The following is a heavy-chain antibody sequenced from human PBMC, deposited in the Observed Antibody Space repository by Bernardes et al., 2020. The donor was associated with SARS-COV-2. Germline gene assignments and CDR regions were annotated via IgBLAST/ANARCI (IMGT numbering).Heavy chain of an antibody. J-gene: IGHJ3*02. Sequence: GGSLRLSCAASGFTFSSNWMHWVRQAPGKGLVWVSRINSDGSSTSYADSVKGRFTISRDNAKNTLYQQMNSLRAEDTAVYYCARGGLYYYDSSGYYNDAFDIWGQGTMVTVSS. D-gene: IGHD3-22*01. CDR2: INSDGSST. CDR1: GFTFSSNW. V-gene: IGHV3-74*01. CDR3: ARGGLYYYDSSGYYNDAFDI.